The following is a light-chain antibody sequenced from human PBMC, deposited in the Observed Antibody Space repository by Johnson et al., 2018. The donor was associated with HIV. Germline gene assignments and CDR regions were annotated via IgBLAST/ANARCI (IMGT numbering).Light chain of an antibody. CDR3: GTWDSSLSAYV. V-gene: IGLV1-51*01. Sequence: QSVLTQPPSVSAAPGQKVNISCSGSSSNIGNNYVSWYQHLPGTAPKLLIYDNNKRPSGIPDRFSGSKSGTSATLGITGLQTGDEADYYCGTWDSSLSAYVFGTGTKVTVL. CDR1: SSNIGNNY. J-gene: IGLJ1*01. CDR2: DNN.